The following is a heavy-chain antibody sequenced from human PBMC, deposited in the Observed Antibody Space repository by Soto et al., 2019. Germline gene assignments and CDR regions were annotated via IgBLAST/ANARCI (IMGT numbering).Heavy chain of an antibody. CDR1: GFSFSKYA. CDR2: ITYDATNE. D-gene: IGHD6-19*01. J-gene: IGHJ4*02. Sequence: GGSLRLSCAASGFSFSKYAMHWVRQAPGKGLEWVAVITYDATNEYYADSVKGRFTISRDNSNNTLSLHMSSLRLADTVVYYCARKAVPDFWGQGTLVTVSS. CDR3: ARKAVPDF. V-gene: IGHV3-30-3*01.